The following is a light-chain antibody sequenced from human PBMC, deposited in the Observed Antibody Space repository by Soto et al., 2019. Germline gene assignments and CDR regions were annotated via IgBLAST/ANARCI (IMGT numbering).Light chain of an antibody. V-gene: IGKV3-15*01. J-gene: IGKJ1*01. Sequence: EIVMTQSPATLSVSPGERATLSCRANKSVDIYLAWYQQKPGQAPRLLIYRASTRATGIPARFSGSGSGTEFTLTISSLQSEDFAVYYCQQYHNWPPWTFGQGTKVEVK. CDR1: KSVDIY. CDR2: RAS. CDR3: QQYHNWPPWT.